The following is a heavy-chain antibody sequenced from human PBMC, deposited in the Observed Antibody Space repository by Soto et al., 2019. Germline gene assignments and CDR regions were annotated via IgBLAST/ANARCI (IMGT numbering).Heavy chain of an antibody. CDR1: GFTFSSYA. CDR2: ISGSGGNA. V-gene: IGHV3-23*01. D-gene: IGHD1-26*01. CDR3: AKDGASGSYPPYYYFGMDV. J-gene: IGHJ6*02. Sequence: GSLRLSCAASGFTFSSYAMSWVRQAPGKGLEWVSTISGSGGNAYYADSVKGRFSISRDNSKNTLRLQMNSLRADDTAVYYCAKDGASGSYPPYYYFGMDVWGQGTTVTVSS.